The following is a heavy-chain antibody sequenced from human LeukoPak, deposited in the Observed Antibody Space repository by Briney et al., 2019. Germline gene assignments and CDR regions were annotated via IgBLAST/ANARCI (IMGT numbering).Heavy chain of an antibody. CDR2: ISSSGGYT. Sequence: GGSLRLSCAASGFTFSSYAMSWVRQAPGKGLEWVSAISSSGGYTYNADSVKGRFSISRDKSKNTLYLQMNSLRADDTAVYYCAKGGTYSSGPFDYWGQGTLVTVSS. CDR1: GFTFSSYA. V-gene: IGHV3-23*01. CDR3: AKGGTYSSGPFDY. J-gene: IGHJ4*02. D-gene: IGHD6-19*01.